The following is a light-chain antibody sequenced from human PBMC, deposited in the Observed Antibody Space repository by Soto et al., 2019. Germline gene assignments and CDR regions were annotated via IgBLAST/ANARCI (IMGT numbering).Light chain of an antibody. CDR1: QSLVYSDGNIY. Sequence: VLTQSPLSLPVTLGQPASISCRSSQSLVYSDGNIYLNWFHQRPGQSPRRLIYKASNRDSGVPDRFSGSGSGPDFTLSISRVEADDAGVYYCMQGISFTFGQGTRVEIK. CDR2: KAS. CDR3: MQGISFT. J-gene: IGKJ1*01. V-gene: IGKV2-30*01.